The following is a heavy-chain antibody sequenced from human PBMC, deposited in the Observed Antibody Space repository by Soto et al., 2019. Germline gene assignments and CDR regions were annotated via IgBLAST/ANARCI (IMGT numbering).Heavy chain of an antibody. CDR2: ISYDGSNK. CDR1: GFTFSSYG. V-gene: IGHV3-30*18. D-gene: IGHD3-22*01. J-gene: IGHJ6*02. CDR3: AKDSGFPELSYYYCMHV. Sequence: PGGSMRLSCAASGFTFSSYGMHWVRQAPGKGLEWVAVISYDGSNKYYADSVKGRFTISRDNSKNTLYLQMNSLRAEDTAVYYCAKDSGFPELSYYYCMHVWGQGKEVTVAS.